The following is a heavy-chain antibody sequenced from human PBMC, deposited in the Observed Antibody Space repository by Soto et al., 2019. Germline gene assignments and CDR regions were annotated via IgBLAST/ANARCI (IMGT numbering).Heavy chain of an antibody. D-gene: IGHD3-10*02. CDR2: IIPILGIA. CDR1: GGTFSSYT. J-gene: IGHJ4*02. Sequence: QVQLVQSGAEVKKPGSSVKVSCKASGGTFSSYTISWVRQAPGQGLEWMGRIIPILGIANYAQKFQGRVTIXXDKSTSTAYMELSSLRSEDTAVYYCASSPHYVIDYWGQGTLVTVSS. V-gene: IGHV1-69*02. CDR3: ASSPHYVIDY.